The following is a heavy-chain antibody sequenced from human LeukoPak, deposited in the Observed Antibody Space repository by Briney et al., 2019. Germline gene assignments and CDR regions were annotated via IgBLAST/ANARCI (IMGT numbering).Heavy chain of an antibody. CDR2: IYYSGST. D-gene: IGHD2-15*01. CDR1: GGSISSSSYY. J-gene: IGHJ6*03. V-gene: IGHV4-39*07. Sequence: SETLSLTCTVSGGSISSSSYYWGWIRQPPGKGLEWIGSIYYSGSTYYNPSLKSRVTISVDTSKNQFSLKLSSVTAADTAVYYCARSRYCSGGSCYRPQNYMDVWGKGTTVTISS. CDR3: ARSRYCSGGSCYRPQNYMDV.